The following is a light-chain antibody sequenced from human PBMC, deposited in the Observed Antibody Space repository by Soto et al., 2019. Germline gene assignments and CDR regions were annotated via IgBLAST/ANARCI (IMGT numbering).Light chain of an antibody. J-gene: IGKJ1*01. CDR1: QTISSND. V-gene: IGKV3-20*01. CDR2: GTS. CDR3: QQYGSWT. Sequence: EIVLTQSPGTLSVSTGERATLSCRASQTISSNDLAWYQQKPGQAPSLLIYGTSSRATGIPDRFSGSGSWTDVTLTISRLEPEDSAIYYCQQYGSWTFGQGTKVEI.